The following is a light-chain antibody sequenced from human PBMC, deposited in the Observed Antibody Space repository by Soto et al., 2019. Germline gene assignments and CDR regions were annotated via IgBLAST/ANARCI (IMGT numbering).Light chain of an antibody. Sequence: QSVLTQPPSVSGAPGQRVTISCTGSSSNIGAGYDVHWYQQLPGTAPNLLIYGNSNRPSGVPDRFSGSKSGASASLAITGLLAEDEADYYCQSYDSSLSGYVFGTGTNGTVL. V-gene: IGLV1-40*01. CDR2: GNS. J-gene: IGLJ1*01. CDR1: SSNIGAGYD. CDR3: QSYDSSLSGYV.